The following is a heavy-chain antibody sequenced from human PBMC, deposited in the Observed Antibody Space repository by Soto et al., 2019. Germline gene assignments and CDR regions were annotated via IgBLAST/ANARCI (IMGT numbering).Heavy chain of an antibody. Sequence: QVQLQESGPGLVKPSHTLSLTCTVSGGSISSGGYYWSWIRQHPGKGLEWIGYIYYSGSTYYNPSLKLRVTLSLNPSKNQCSLKLRSLTAADTAVYYCARYLIYGMDVWGQGTTVTVSS. J-gene: IGHJ6*02. CDR3: ARYLIYGMDV. D-gene: IGHD2-21*01. CDR2: IYYSGST. V-gene: IGHV4-31*03. CDR1: GGSISSGGYY.